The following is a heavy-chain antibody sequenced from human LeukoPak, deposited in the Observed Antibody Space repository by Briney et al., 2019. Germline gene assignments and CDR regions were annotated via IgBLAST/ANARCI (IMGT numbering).Heavy chain of an antibody. CDR3: ARVELAAAGTHYYYYGMDV. D-gene: IGHD6-13*01. V-gene: IGHV3-33*01. J-gene: IGHJ6*02. Sequence: GGSLRLSCAASGFTFSSDGMHWVRQAPGKGLEWVAVIWYDGSNKYYADSVKGRVTISRDNSKNTLYLQMNSLRAEDTAVYYCARVELAAAGTHYYYYGMDVWGQGTTVTVSS. CDR1: GFTFSSDG. CDR2: IWYDGSNK.